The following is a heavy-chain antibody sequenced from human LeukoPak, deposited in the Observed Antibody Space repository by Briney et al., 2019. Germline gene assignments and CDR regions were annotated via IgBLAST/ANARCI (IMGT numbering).Heavy chain of an antibody. Sequence: GASVKVSCKVSGNPLSEVSLHWVRQAPGKGLEWMGGFDPEDEEIIYAPKFQARVTLTADESTNTVFMRLTSLRSDDTAVYYCATDRSGYDLGYYGLDVWGRDTTVTVS. D-gene: IGHD5-12*01. CDR1: GNPLSEVS. CDR2: FDPEDEEI. J-gene: IGHJ6*02. CDR3: ATDRSGYDLGYYGLDV. V-gene: IGHV1-24*01.